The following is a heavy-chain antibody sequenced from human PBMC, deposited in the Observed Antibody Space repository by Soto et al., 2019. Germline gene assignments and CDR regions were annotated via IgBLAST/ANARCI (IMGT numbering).Heavy chain of an antibody. CDR2: INPKSGGT. Sequence: ASVKVSRKASGYTFTVYYMHWLRQAPGQGLEWMGWINPKSGGTMYPQKFQGRVTMTWDTSISTAYMALTRPRSDDTAVYYCARDLAKGGGSAGFDYWGQGTLVTVSS. V-gene: IGHV1-2*02. D-gene: IGHD1-26*01. CDR1: GYTFTVYY. CDR3: ARDLAKGGGSAGFDY. J-gene: IGHJ4*02.